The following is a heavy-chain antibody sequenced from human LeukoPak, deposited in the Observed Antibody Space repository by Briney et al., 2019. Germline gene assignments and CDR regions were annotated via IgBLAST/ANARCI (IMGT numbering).Heavy chain of an antibody. CDR2: ISYDGSNK. V-gene: IGHV3-30-3*01. CDR3: AGWDYQHEPHFDY. D-gene: IGHD1-7*01. J-gene: IGHJ4*02. CDR1: GFTFSSYA. Sequence: GGSLRLSCAASGFTFSSYAMSWVRQAPGKGLEWVAVISYDGSNKYYADSVKGRFTISRDNSKNTLYLQMNSLRAEDTAVYYCAGWDYQHEPHFDYWGQGTLVTVSS.